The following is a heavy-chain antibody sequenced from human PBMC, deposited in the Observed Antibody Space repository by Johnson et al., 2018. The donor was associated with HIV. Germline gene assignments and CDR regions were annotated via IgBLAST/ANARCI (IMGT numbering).Heavy chain of an antibody. CDR2: IYSGGST. D-gene: IGHD3-22*01. CDR1: GFTVSSNY. V-gene: IGHV3-66*01. J-gene: IGHJ3*01. CDR3: AREISRYYYDYAAFDL. Sequence: EVQLVESGGGLVQPGGSLRLSCAASGFTVSSNYMSWVRQAPGKGLEWVSVIYSGGSTYYADSVKGRFTISRDNSKYTLYLQMNSLRAEDTAVYYCAREISRYYYDYAAFDLWGQGTTVTVSS.